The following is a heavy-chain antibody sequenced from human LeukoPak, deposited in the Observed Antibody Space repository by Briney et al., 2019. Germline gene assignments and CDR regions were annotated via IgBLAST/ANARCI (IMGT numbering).Heavy chain of an antibody. J-gene: IGHJ6*04. D-gene: IGHD3-3*01. V-gene: IGHV3-73*01. CDR3: TRPPITTSEPVGV. CDR2: IRSKANNYAT. CDR1: GFSFSGSA. Sequence: GGSLRLSCAASGFSFSGSAMHWVRQASGKGLEWVGRIRSKANNYATTYAASVKGRFTISRDDSKNTAYLQMNSLKTEDTAVYYCTRPPITTSEPVGVWGKGTTVTVSS.